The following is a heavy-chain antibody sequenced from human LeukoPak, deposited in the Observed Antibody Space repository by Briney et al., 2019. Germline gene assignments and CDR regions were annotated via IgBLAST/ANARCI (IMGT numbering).Heavy chain of an antibody. V-gene: IGHV1-2*02. CDR3: ARGSSAGQWLFAYYYYMDV. D-gene: IGHD6-19*01. Sequence: ASVRVSFTGSGYTFTVYYMHWVRQAPGQGREWMGWINPNSGGTNYAQKFQGRVTMTRDTSISTAYMELSRLRSDDTAVYYCARGSSAGQWLFAYYYYMDVWGKGTTLTISS. CDR1: GYTFTVYY. CDR2: INPNSGGT. J-gene: IGHJ6*03.